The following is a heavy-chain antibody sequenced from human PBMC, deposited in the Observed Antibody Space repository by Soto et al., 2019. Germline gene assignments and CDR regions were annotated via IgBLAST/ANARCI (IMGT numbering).Heavy chain of an antibody. J-gene: IGHJ3*02. CDR2: IKSKTDGGTT. V-gene: IGHV3-15*01. CDR3: TTDSWGELELLAFDI. Sequence: GGSLRLSCAASGFTFSNAWMSWVRQAPGKGLEWVGRIKSKTDGGTTDYAAPVKGRFTISRDDSKNTLYLQMNSLKTEDTAVYYCTTDSWGELELLAFDIWGQGTMVTVSS. D-gene: IGHD1-7*01. CDR1: GFTFSNAW.